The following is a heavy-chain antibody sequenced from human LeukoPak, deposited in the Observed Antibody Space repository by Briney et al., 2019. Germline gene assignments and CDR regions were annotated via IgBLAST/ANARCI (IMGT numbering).Heavy chain of an antibody. D-gene: IGHD6-6*01. CDR1: GFTFSGSA. CDR3: TRPSSDSSSSWVDY. V-gene: IGHV3-73*01. J-gene: IGHJ4*02. CDR2: IRSKANTHAT. Sequence: RPGGSLRLSCAASGFTFSGSALHWVRQASGKGLEWVGRIRSKANTHATAYAASVKGRFTISRDDSKNTAYLQMSGLKTEDTAVYYCTRPSSDSSSSWVDYWGQGTLVTVSS.